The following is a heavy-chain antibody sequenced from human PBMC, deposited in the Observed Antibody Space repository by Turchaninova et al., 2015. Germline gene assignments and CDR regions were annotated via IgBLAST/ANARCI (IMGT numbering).Heavy chain of an antibody. V-gene: IGHV4-30-4*01. CDR2: ISYSGST. CDR1: GGYTSSGDYY. D-gene: IGHD3-22*01. Sequence: QVQLQESGPGLVKPSQTLSLPCPFSGGYTSSGDYYWSWIRQPPGKGLECIGYISYSGSTYYNPSLESRITMSLDTSNNQFSLKLSSVTAADTAVYYCARITYYDNNAYTYYFDSWGQGTLVTVSS. CDR3: ARITYYDNNAYTYYFDS. J-gene: IGHJ4*02.